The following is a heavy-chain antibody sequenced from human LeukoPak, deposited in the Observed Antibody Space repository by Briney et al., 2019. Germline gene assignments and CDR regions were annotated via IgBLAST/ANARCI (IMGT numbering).Heavy chain of an antibody. CDR2: INHSGST. V-gene: IGHV4-34*01. J-gene: IGHJ4*02. CDR3: ATGKGYHYY. CDR1: GGSFSGYY. D-gene: IGHD5-12*01. Sequence: SETLSLTCAVYGGSFSGYYWSWIRQPPGKGLEWIGEINHSGSTNYNPSLKSRVSISVDSSKNQFSLKVSSVTAADTAVYYCATGKGYHYYWGQGTLVTVSS.